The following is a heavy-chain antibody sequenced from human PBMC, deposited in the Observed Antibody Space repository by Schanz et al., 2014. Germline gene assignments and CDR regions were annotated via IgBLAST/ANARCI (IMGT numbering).Heavy chain of an antibody. CDR1: GFTFSSYA. Sequence: EMQLLESGGGLIQPGGSLRLSCAASGFTFSSYAMTWVRQAPGMGLEWVSAISGRDGSTYYADSVRGRFTISRDNSKNSLYLQMNSLRAEDTAVYYCARIGGSVFDYWGQGALVTVSS. J-gene: IGHJ4*02. CDR2: ISGRDGST. V-gene: IGHV3-23*01. D-gene: IGHD3-10*01. CDR3: ARIGGSVFDY.